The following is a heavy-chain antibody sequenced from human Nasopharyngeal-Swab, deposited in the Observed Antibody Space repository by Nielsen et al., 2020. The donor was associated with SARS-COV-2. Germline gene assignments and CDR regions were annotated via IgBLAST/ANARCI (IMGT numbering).Heavy chain of an antibody. CDR3: ARPRGYSYGYPPDY. Sequence: GESLKISCAASGFTFSDYYMSWIRQAPGKGLEWVSYISSSGSTIYYADSVKGRFTISRDNAKNSLYLQMNSLRAEDTAVYYCARPRGYSYGYPPDYWGQGTLVTASS. CDR1: GFTFSDYY. D-gene: IGHD5-18*01. J-gene: IGHJ4*02. CDR2: ISSSGSTI. V-gene: IGHV3-11*04.